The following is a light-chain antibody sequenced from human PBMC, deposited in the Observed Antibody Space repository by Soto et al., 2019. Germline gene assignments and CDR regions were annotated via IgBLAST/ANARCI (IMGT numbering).Light chain of an antibody. J-gene: IGLJ2*01. V-gene: IGLV8-61*01. CDR3: ALYMGSGISA. CDR2: STN. Sequence: QTVVTQEPSFSVSPGGTVTLTCGLSSGSVSTSYHPSWFQQTPGQAPRTLIYSTNTRSSGVPDRFSGSILGNKAALTITGAQADDESNYFCALYMGSGISAFGGVTKLTVL. CDR1: SGSVSTSYH.